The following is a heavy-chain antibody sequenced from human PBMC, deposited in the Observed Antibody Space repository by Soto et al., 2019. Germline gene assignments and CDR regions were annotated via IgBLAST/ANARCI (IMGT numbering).Heavy chain of an antibody. D-gene: IGHD1-7*01. Sequence: QITLKESGPTLVKPTQTLTLTCTFSGFSISTSGVGVSWIRQPPGKALEWLALIYWDDDKRYSPSLRSRLAITKDTSNNQVVLTMTNMDPVDTATYFCAHRVLHPGDWNYGDLDYWGQGTLVTVSS. J-gene: IGHJ4*02. CDR2: IYWDDDK. CDR3: AHRVLHPGDWNYGDLDY. CDR1: GFSISTSGVG. V-gene: IGHV2-5*02.